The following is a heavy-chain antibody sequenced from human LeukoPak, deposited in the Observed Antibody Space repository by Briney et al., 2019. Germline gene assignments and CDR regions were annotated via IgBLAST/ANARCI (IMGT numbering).Heavy chain of an antibody. Sequence: GGSLRLSCAASGFSFSSYAMSWVRQAPGKGLEWVSAISGSGGSTYYADSVKGRFTISRDNSRNTLYLQMNCLRAEDTAVYYCAKAPIAVAAHFDYWGQGTLVTVSS. D-gene: IGHD6-19*01. V-gene: IGHV3-23*01. CDR2: ISGSGGST. CDR1: GFSFSSYA. J-gene: IGHJ4*02. CDR3: AKAPIAVAAHFDY.